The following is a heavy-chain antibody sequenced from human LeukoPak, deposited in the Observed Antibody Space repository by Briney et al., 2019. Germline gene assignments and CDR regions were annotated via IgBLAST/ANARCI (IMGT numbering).Heavy chain of an antibody. CDR2: VRVNGRST. Sequence: GGSLRLSCTASGFTFSTYDMSWVRQAPGKGLEWVSTVRVNGRSTYYADSVKGRFTISRDNSKNTLYLQMNSLRAEDTAVYHCAKWNYYDSGSYFDNWGQGNLVIVTS. J-gene: IGHJ4*02. CDR3: AKWNYYDSGSYFDN. V-gene: IGHV3-23*01. D-gene: IGHD3-10*01. CDR1: GFTFSTYD.